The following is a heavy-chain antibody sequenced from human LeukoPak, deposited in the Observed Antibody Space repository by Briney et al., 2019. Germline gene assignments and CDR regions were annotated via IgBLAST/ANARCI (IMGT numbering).Heavy chain of an antibody. J-gene: IGHJ4*02. CDR3: ARVIGGLDY. D-gene: IGHD1-26*01. CDR2: IYTSGST. CDR1: GGSISSGSYY. Sequence: SETLSLTCTVSGGSISSGSYYWSWIRQPAGKGLEWIGRIYTSGSTNYNPSLKSRVTISVDTSKNQFSLKLSSVTAADTAVYYCARVIGGLDYWGQGTLVTVSS. V-gene: IGHV4-61*02.